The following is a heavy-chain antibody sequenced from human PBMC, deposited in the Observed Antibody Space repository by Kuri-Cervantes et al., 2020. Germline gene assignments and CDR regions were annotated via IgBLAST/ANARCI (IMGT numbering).Heavy chain of an antibody. CDR3: AKSTGRVDWFDP. D-gene: IGHD1-1*01. CDR1: GYTFTSYG. V-gene: IGHV1-2*02. Sequence: ASVKVSCKASGYTFTSYGISWVRQAPGQGLEWMGWINPNSGGTNYAQKFQGRVTMTRDTSISTAYMELSRLRSDDTAVYYCAKSTGRVDWFDPWGQGTLVTVSS. J-gene: IGHJ5*02. CDR2: INPNSGGT.